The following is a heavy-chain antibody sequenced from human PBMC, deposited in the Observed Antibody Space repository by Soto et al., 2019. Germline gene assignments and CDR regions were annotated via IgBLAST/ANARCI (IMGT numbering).Heavy chain of an antibody. D-gene: IGHD4-17*01. Sequence: PGGSLRLSCEASGFTFKTYVMSWVRQTPGKGLQWVSSINGNGVGTYYAESVKGRFTISRDNSKNTLYLQMNSLRVEDTAVYYCARDLDYGDYYYYGMDVWGQGTTVTVSS. V-gene: IGHV3-23*01. CDR1: GFTFKTYV. CDR2: INGNGVGT. CDR3: ARDLDYGDYYYYGMDV. J-gene: IGHJ6*02.